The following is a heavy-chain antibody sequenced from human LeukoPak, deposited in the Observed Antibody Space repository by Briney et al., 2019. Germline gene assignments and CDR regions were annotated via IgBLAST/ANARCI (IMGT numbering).Heavy chain of an antibody. CDR3: ARRSDYGDYVNWFDP. Sequence: PSETLSLTCTVSGGSISSYYWSWIRQPPGKGLEWIGYIYYSGSTNYNPSLKSRVTISVDTSKNQFSLKLSSVTAADTAVYYCARRSDYGDYVNWFDPWGQGTLVTVSS. V-gene: IGHV4-59*08. CDR2: IYYSGST. CDR1: GGSISSYY. D-gene: IGHD4-17*01. J-gene: IGHJ5*02.